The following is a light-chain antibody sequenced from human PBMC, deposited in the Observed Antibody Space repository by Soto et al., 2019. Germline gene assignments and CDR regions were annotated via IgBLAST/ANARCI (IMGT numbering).Light chain of an antibody. J-gene: IGKJ1*01. V-gene: IGKV2-28*01. Sequence: DIVMTQSPLSLPVTPGEPASISCRSSQSLLHSNGNIYLDWYLQKPGQSPHLLIYMGSNRASGXPXXFSGSGSGTDFTLMISRVEAEDVGVYSCMQTLQTRTFGQGTKVEIK. CDR1: QSLLHSNGNIY. CDR2: MGS. CDR3: MQTLQTRT.